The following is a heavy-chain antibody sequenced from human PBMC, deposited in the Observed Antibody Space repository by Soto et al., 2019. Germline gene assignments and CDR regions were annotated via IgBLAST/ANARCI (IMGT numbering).Heavy chain of an antibody. V-gene: IGHV4-39*07. CDR1: GGSISSSGYY. D-gene: IGHD2-21*01. CDR2: INYSGST. CDR3: ARGGISHWAYFYYMDV. Sequence: SETLSLTCTVSGGSISSSGYYWGWIRQPPGKGLEWTGGINYSGSTNYNPSLKSRVTMSVDTSKNQFSLTLNSVTAADTATYYCARGGISHWAYFYYMDVWDRGTTVTVSS. J-gene: IGHJ6*03.